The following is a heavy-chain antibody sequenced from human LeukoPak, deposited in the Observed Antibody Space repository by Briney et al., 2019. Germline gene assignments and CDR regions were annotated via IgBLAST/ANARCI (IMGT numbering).Heavy chain of an antibody. Sequence: GASVTVSCKACGYTCTGYYMHWVRQAPGQGLEWMGWINPNSGGTNYAQKFQGRVTMTRDTSISTAYMELSRLRSDDTAVYYCARGSGRRYYYYYGMDVWGQGPTVTVSS. CDR1: GYTCTGYY. J-gene: IGHJ6*02. V-gene: IGHV1-2*02. CDR2: INPNSGGT. CDR3: ARGSGRRYYYYYGMDV. D-gene: IGHD3-10*01.